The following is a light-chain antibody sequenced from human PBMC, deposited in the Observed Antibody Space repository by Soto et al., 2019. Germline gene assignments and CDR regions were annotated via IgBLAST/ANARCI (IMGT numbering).Light chain of an antibody. J-gene: IGKJ1*01. V-gene: IGKV3-15*01. CDR2: DAS. CDR3: QQDNYWTT. Sequence: EIVMTQSPATLSVSPGERASLSCTASQSGSSNLAWYQQKPGQAPRLLIHDASTRDTGIPARFSGSGSGTEFTLTISSLQSEDFAVYYCQQDNYWTTFGQGTKVEIK. CDR1: QSGSSN.